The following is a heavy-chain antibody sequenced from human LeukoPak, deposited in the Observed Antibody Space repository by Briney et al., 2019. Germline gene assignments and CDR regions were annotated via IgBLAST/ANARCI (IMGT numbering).Heavy chain of an antibody. CDR1: GYTFTSYG. Sequence: GASVKVSCKASGYTFTSYGISWVRQAPGQGLEWMGWISAYNGNTNYAQKLQGRVTMTTDTSTSTAYMELRSLRSDDTAVYYCARVRVPWGYYYYYGMDVWGQGTTVTVSS. J-gene: IGHJ6*02. CDR2: ISAYNGNT. D-gene: IGHD7-27*01. V-gene: IGHV1-18*01. CDR3: ARVRVPWGYYYYYGMDV.